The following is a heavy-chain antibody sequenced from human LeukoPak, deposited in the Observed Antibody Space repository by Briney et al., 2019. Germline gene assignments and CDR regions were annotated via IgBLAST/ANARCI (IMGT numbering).Heavy chain of an antibody. Sequence: GGSLRLSCAASGFTFSSYAMSWVRQAPGKGLEWVSAISGSGGSTYYADSVKGRFTISRNNSKNTLYLQMNSLRAEDTAVYYCAKAYPGYSSGWYYFDYWGQGTLVTVSS. V-gene: IGHV3-23*01. CDR1: GFTFSSYA. CDR3: AKAYPGYSSGWYYFDY. D-gene: IGHD6-19*01. J-gene: IGHJ4*02. CDR2: ISGSGGST.